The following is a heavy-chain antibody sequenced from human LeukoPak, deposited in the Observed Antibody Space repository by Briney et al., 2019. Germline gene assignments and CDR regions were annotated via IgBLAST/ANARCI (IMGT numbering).Heavy chain of an antibody. D-gene: IGHD1-1*01. J-gene: IGHJ4*02. Sequence: GASVKVSCKASANTFTSFHIHWVRQAPGQGLEYMGIIKVYGDTTIYAQRFQGRITMTRDTSTSTVYMELSSLNSEDTAVYYCARESPSTFYFDYWGQGTLVTVSS. CDR1: ANTFTSFH. CDR2: IKVYGDTT. V-gene: IGHV1-46*01. CDR3: ARESPSTFYFDY.